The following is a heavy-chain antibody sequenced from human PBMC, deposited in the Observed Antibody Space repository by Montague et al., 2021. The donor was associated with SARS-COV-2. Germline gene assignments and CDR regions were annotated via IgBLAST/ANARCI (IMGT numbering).Heavy chain of an antibody. CDR1: GGSISSYY. CDR2: IYYSGST. CDR3: ARGDVEMATIKSGGPFYHFDY. J-gene: IGHJ4*02. Sequence: SETLSLTCTVAGGSISSYYWGWIRQPPGKGLEWIGYIYYSGSTNYNPSXXSPVTISVDTSKNQFSLKLSSVTAADTDVYYCARGDVEMATIKSGGPFYHFDYWGQGTLVTVSS. V-gene: IGHV4-59*13. D-gene: IGHD5-24*01.